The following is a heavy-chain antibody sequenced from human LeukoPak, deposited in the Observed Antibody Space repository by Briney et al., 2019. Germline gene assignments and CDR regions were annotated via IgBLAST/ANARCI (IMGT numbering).Heavy chain of an antibody. D-gene: IGHD3-10*01. CDR3: ARLSLLWFGEPQDY. CDR1: GGSISSSSYY. J-gene: IGHJ4*02. Sequence: SETLSLTCTVSGGSISSSSYYWGWIHQPPGKGLEWIGSIYYSGSTYYNPSLKSRVTISVDTSKNQFSLKLSSVTAADTAVYYCARLSLLWFGEPQDYWGQGTLVTVSS. V-gene: IGHV4-39*01. CDR2: IYYSGST.